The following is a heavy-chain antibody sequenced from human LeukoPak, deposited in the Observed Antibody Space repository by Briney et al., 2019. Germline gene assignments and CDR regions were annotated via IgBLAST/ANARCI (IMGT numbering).Heavy chain of an antibody. Sequence: KPSETLSLTCIVSGGSISSSSYYWGWIRQPPGKGLEWIGSIYYTGTTYYNPSLKSRVTISVENQFSLKLSSVAAADTAIYYCARTKGSSSGWYGYYFDFWGQGTLVTVSS. CDR1: GGSISSSSYY. CDR2: IYYTGTT. CDR3: ARTKGSSSGWYGYYFDF. V-gene: IGHV4-39*07. D-gene: IGHD6-19*01. J-gene: IGHJ4*02.